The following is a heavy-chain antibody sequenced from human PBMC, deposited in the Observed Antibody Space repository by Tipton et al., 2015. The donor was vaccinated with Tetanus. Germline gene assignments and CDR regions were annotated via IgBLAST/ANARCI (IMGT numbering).Heavy chain of an antibody. CDR3: ARDRGLTTGGGIGMDV. D-gene: IGHD4-17*01. CDR2: IFYSGDT. CDR1: GGSVNIASYS. Sequence: TLSLTCTVSGGSVNIASYSWSWIRRPPGKGLEWIGYIFYSGDTNYNPSLKTRVTISVDTSKNQFSLKLSSVTAADTAVYYCARDRGLTTGGGIGMDVWGQGTTVTVSS. J-gene: IGHJ6*02. V-gene: IGHV4-61*01.